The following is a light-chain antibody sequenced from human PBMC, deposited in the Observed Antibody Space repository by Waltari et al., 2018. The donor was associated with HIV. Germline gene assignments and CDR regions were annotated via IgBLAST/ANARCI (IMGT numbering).Light chain of an antibody. CDR1: ALSKQY. J-gene: IGLJ2*01. CDR2: KDT. V-gene: IGLV3-25*03. Sequence: SRDLTQPPSVSVSPGQTARITCSGDALSKQYSYWYQQKACQAPVFVIFKDTERPSGLPERFSASSSVTTVTLTITSVEAEDEAEYFGQSSDTTASHELFCGGTKLTVL. CDR3: QSSDTTASHEL.